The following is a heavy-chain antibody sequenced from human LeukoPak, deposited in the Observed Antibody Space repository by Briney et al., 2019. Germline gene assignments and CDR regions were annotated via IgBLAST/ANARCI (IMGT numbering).Heavy chain of an antibody. D-gene: IGHD6-6*01. CDR3: ASGFSSSPYFDY. V-gene: IGHV3-11*06. CDR1: GFTFSDYY. CDR2: ISSSSSYT. Sequence: GGSLRLSCAASGFTFSDYYMSWIRQAPGKGLEWVSYISSSSSYTNYADSVKGRFTISRDNAKNSLFLQMNSPRDEDTAVYYCASGFSSSPYFDYWGQGTLVTVSS. J-gene: IGHJ4*02.